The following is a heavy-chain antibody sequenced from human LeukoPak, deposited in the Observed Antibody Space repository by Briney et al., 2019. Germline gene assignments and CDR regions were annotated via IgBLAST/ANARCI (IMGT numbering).Heavy chain of an antibody. D-gene: IGHD2/OR15-2a*01. J-gene: IGHJ4*02. Sequence: SETLSLTCTVSGGSISSSSYYWGWIRQPPGKGLEWIGSIYYSGSTYYNPSLKSRVTISVDTSKNQFSLKLSSVTAADTAVYYCARESTLHGLDYWGQGTLVTVSS. CDR3: ARESTLHGLDY. CDR2: IYYSGST. CDR1: GGSISSSSYY. V-gene: IGHV4-39*02.